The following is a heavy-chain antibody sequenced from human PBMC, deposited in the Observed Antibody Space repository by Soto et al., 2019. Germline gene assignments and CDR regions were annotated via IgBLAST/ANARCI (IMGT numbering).Heavy chain of an antibody. CDR1: GGTFSSYA. CDR2: IIPIFGTA. D-gene: IGHD2-15*01. Sequence: QVQLVQSGAEVKKPGSSVKVSCKASGGTFSSYAISWVRQAPGQGLEWMGGIIPIFGTANYAQQLQGRVTITADDSTSTAYMELGTQRSEDTGVYYRARGGIVVVAATYGMDLWGQGTTVTVFS. V-gene: IGHV1-69*12. J-gene: IGHJ6*02. CDR3: ARGGIVVVAATYGMDL.